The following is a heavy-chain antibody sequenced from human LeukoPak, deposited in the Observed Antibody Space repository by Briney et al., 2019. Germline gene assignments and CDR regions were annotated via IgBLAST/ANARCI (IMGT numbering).Heavy chain of an antibody. CDR3: ARDSTAARPLGYYYYGMDV. Sequence: ASVTVSCKASGGTFSSYAITWVRQAPGQGLEWMGGIIPIFGTANYAQKFQGSVTITADESTSTAYMELSSLRSEDTAVYYCARDSTAARPLGYYYYGMDVWGQGTTVTVSS. CDR1: GGTFSSYA. J-gene: IGHJ6*02. D-gene: IGHD6-6*01. CDR2: IIPIFGTA. V-gene: IGHV1-69*13.